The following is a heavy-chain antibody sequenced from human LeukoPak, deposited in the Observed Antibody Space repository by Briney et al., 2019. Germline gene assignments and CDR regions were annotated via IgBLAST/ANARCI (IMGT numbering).Heavy chain of an antibody. Sequence: GGSLRLSCAASGFTFSSYAMSWVRQAPGKGLEWVSAISGSGGSTYYADSVKGRFTISRDNSKNALYLQMNSLRAEDTAVYYCAKPNLGYGGKREYYFDYWGQGTLVTVSS. CDR3: AKPNLGYGGKREYYFDY. D-gene: IGHD4-23*01. V-gene: IGHV3-23*01. CDR2: ISGSGGST. J-gene: IGHJ4*02. CDR1: GFTFSSYA.